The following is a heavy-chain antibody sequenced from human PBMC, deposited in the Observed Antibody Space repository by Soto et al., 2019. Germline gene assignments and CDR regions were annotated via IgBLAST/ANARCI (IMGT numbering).Heavy chain of an antibody. V-gene: IGHV3-9*01. CDR3: AKALSSGSTDFDY. Sequence: EVQPVESGGGLVQPGRSLRLSCAASGFTFDDYAMHWVRQAPGKGLEWVSGISWNSGSIGYADSVKGRFTISRDNAKNSLYLQMNSLRAEDTALYYCAKALSSGSTDFDYWGQGTLVTVSS. D-gene: IGHD6-19*01. CDR2: ISWNSGSI. J-gene: IGHJ4*02. CDR1: GFTFDDYA.